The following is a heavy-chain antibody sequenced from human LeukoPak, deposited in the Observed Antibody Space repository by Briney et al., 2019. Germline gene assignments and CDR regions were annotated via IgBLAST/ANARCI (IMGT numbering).Heavy chain of an antibody. V-gene: IGHV1-46*01. D-gene: IGHD3-10*01. CDR2: INPSGGST. CDR1: GYTFTSYY. Sequence: ASVKVSCKASGYTFTSYYMHWVRQAPGQGLEWMGIINPSGGSTSYAQKFQGRVTMTRDMSTSTDYMELSRLRSDDTAVYYCARVRLYGSGSYPIDYWGQGTLVTVSS. CDR3: ARVRLYGSGSYPIDY. J-gene: IGHJ4*02.